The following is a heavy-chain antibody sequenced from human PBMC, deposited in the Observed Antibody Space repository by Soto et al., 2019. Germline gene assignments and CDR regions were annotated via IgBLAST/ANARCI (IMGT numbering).Heavy chain of an antibody. V-gene: IGHV1-46*01. CDR1: GYTFSDYY. Sequence: GASVKVSCKPSGYTFSDYYIDWVRQAPGQGLEWMGIIDPSGGNTSYAQKLQGRVTMTTDTSTSTAYMELRSLRSDDTAVYYCARDPGFRSDYWGQGTLVTVSS. CDR2: IDPSGGNT. D-gene: IGHD3-9*01. J-gene: IGHJ4*02. CDR3: ARDPGFRSDY.